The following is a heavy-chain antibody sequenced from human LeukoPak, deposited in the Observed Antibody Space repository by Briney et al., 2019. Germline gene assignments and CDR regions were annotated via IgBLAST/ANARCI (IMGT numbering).Heavy chain of an antibody. J-gene: IGHJ5*02. CDR1: GGSISSYY. Sequence: SETLSLTCTVSGGSISSYYWSWIRQPPGKGLEWIGNIYYSGSTNYNPSLKSRVTISVDTSKNQFSLKLNSVTAADTAVYYCARVVAAAGNNWFDPWGQGTLVTVSS. CDR3: ARVVAAAGNNWFDP. V-gene: IGHV4-59*12. CDR2: IYYSGST. D-gene: IGHD6-13*01.